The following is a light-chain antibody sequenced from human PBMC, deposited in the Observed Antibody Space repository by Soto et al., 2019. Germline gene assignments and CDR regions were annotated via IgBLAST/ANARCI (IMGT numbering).Light chain of an antibody. CDR3: CSCALL. CDR2: EGT. CDR1: NSAVGTHNL. Sequence: QSVLTQPASVSGSPGQSITISCTGTNSAVGTHNLVSWYQQHPGKAPKLIIYEGTKRPSGVSNRFSGSKSGNTASLTISVLQAEDEADYYCCSCALLFGTGTKVTVL. J-gene: IGLJ1*01. V-gene: IGLV2-23*01.